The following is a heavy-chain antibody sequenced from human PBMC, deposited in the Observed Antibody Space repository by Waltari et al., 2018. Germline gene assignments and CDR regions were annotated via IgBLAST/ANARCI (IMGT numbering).Heavy chain of an antibody. J-gene: IGHJ6*03. CDR3: AVAAAGYYYYYMDV. D-gene: IGHD6-13*01. V-gene: IGHV1-69*05. CDR1: GGTFSSYA. Sequence: QVQLVQSGAEVKKPGSSVKVSCKASGGTFSSYAISWVRQAPGQGLEWMGGIIPIFGTANYAQKFQGRVMELSSLRSEDTAVYYCAVAAAGYYYYYMDVWGKGTTVTVSS. CDR2: IIPIFGTA.